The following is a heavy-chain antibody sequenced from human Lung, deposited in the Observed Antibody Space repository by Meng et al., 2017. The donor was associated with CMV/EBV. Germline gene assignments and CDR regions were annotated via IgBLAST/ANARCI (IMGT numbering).Heavy chain of an antibody. J-gene: IGHJ5*02. CDR3: ARGSYYYDSSGPFDP. CDR1: AYTFTGYY. D-gene: IGHD3-22*01. Sequence: SXXVSXKAFAYTFTGYYLHWVRQAPGQGLEWMGWINANSGGTNYAQKFQGRVTMTRDTAIGTAYMSLSRLRSDDTAVYYCARGSYYYDSSGPFDPWGQG. V-gene: IGHV1-2*02. CDR2: INANSGGT.